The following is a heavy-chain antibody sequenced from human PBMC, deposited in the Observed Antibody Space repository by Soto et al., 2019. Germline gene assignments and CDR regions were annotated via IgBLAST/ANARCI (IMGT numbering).Heavy chain of an antibody. CDR3: VIVRDCTNGLCFYRAFDI. CDR2: ISAYNGNT. V-gene: IGHV1-18*01. D-gene: IGHD2-8*01. J-gene: IGHJ3*02. Sequence: ASVKVSCKASGYTFTSYGISWVRQAPGQGLEWMGWISAYNGNTNYAQKLQGRVTMTTDTSTSTVYMELSSLRSEDTAVYYCVIVRDCTNGLCFYRAFDIWGQGAMF. CDR1: GYTFTSYG.